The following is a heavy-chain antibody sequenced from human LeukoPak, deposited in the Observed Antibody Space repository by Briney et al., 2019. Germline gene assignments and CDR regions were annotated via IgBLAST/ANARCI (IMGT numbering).Heavy chain of an antibody. V-gene: IGHV4-30-2*01. J-gene: IGHJ4*02. CDR3: ARGDDFWSGYFDY. CDR2: IYHGGST. CDR1: GGSISSGGYS. Sequence: SQTLSLTCAVSGGSISSGGYSWSWIRQPPGKGLEWIGYIYHGGSTYYNPSLKSRVTISVDRSKNQFSLKLSSVTAADTAVYYCARGDDFWSGYFDYWGQGTLVTVSS. D-gene: IGHD3-3*01.